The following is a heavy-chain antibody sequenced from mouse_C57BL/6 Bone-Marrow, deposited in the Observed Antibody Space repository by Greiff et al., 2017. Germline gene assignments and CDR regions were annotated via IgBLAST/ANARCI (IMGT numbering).Heavy chain of an antibody. CDR1: GFTFSNYW. D-gene: IGHD2-1*01. Sequence: EVQLVESGGGLVQPGGSMKLSCVASGFTFSNYWMNWVRQSPEKGLEWVAQIRLKSDNYATHYAESVKGRFTISRDDSKSSVYLQMNNLRAEDTGMYYCTVYYGNYLFAYWGQGTLVTVSA. J-gene: IGHJ3*01. CDR2: IRLKSDNYAT. V-gene: IGHV6-3*01. CDR3: TVYYGNYLFAY.